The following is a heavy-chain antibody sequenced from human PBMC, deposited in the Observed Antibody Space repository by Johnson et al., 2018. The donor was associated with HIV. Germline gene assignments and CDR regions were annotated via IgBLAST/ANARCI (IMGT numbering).Heavy chain of an antibody. Sequence: QVQLVESGGGVVQPGESLRLSCAPSGFTFSRHPMHWVRQAPGKGLEHVATIASLGDNTYYADSVKGRFTISRDNFKNMLYLQMNSLRAEDTAVYYCARVRGGRENAFDIWGQGTMVTVSS. J-gene: IGHJ3*02. D-gene: IGHD1-26*01. CDR2: IASLGDNT. V-gene: IGHV3-64*04. CDR3: ARVRGGRENAFDI. CDR1: GFTFSRHP.